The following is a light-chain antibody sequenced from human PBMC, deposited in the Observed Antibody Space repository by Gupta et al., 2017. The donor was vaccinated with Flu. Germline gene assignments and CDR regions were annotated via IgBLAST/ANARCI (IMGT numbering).Light chain of an antibody. V-gene: IGKV3-11*01. J-gene: IGKJ4*01. CDR2: DAS. Sequence: EIVLTQSPATLSLSPGERATLSCRASQSVGSYLMWFQRKPGQPPRLLIYDASNRATGIPDRFSGSGSGSDFTLTISSPEPEDFALYYCQQRRNWPLTFGGGTKVEIK. CDR3: QQRRNWPLT. CDR1: QSVGSY.